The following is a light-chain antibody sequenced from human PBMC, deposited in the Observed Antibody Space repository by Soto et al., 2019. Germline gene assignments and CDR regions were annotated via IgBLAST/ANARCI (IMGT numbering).Light chain of an antibody. CDR3: QSYDSSLNIYV. CDR1: SSNIGGAYD. J-gene: IGLJ1*01. Sequence: QTVVTQPPSVSGAPGQRVTISCTGSSSNIGGAYDVHWYQQLPGTAPKLLIYADKYRPSGVHDRFSGSKSGTSASLAITGLKAEDEADYYCQSYDSSLNIYVFGTGTKLTVL. CDR2: ADK. V-gene: IGLV1-40*01.